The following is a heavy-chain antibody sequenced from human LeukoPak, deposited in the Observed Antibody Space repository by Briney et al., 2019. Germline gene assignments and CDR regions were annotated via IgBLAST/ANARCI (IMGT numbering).Heavy chain of an antibody. Sequence: ASVKVSCKASGYTFTSYAMNWVRQAPGQGLEWMGWINTNTGNPTYAQGFTGRFVFSLDTSVSTAYLQISSLKAEDTAVYYCATGYSSSWYGLDIDYWGQGTLVTVSS. CDR1: GYTFTSYA. CDR2: INTNTGNP. CDR3: ATGYSSSWYGLDIDY. J-gene: IGHJ4*02. D-gene: IGHD6-13*01. V-gene: IGHV7-4-1*02.